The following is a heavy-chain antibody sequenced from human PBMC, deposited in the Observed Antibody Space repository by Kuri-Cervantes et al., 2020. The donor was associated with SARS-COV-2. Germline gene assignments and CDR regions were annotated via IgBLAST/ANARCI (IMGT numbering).Heavy chain of an antibody. CDR2: ISGSGGST. Sequence: ETLSLTCAASGFTFSSYAMSWVRQAPGKGLEWVSAISGSGGSTYYADSVKGRFTISRDNPKNTLYPQMNSLRAEDTAVYYCAKDYQDFDYWGQGTLVTVSS. CDR3: AKDYQDFDY. CDR1: GFTFSSYA. V-gene: IGHV3-23*01. J-gene: IGHJ4*02. D-gene: IGHD2-2*01.